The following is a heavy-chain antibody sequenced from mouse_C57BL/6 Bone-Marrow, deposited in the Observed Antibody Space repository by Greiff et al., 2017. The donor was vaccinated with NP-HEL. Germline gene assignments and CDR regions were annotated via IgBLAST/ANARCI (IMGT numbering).Heavy chain of an antibody. Sequence: EVHLVESGGGLVKPGGSLKLSCAASGFTFSSYAMSWVRQTPEKRLEWVATISDGGSYTYYPDNVKGRFTISRDNAKNNLYLQMSHLKSEDTAMYYCAREGYGSSDYYAMDYWGQGTSVTVSS. CDR1: GFTFSSYA. D-gene: IGHD1-1*01. J-gene: IGHJ4*01. CDR2: ISDGGSYT. CDR3: AREGYGSSDYYAMDY. V-gene: IGHV5-4*01.